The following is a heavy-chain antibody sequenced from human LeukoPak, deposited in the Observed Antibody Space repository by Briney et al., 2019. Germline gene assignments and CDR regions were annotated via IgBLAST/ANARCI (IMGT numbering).Heavy chain of an antibody. CDR1: GGSISSSSYY. D-gene: IGHD5-18*01. CDR3: ARGQKYRYGYTVTELGSGYFDY. V-gene: IGHV4-39*07. Sequence: PSETLSLTCTVSGGSISSSSYYWGWIRQPPGKGLEWIGSIYYSGSTYYNPSLKSRVTISVDTSKNQFSLKLSSVTAADTAVYFCARGQKYRYGYTVTELGSGYFDYWGQGTLVTVSS. CDR2: IYYSGST. J-gene: IGHJ4*02.